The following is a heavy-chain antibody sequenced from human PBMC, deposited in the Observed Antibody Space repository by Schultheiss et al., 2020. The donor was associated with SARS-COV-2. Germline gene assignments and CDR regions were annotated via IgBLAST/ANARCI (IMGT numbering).Heavy chain of an antibody. V-gene: IGHV3-33*08. D-gene: IGHD3-22*01. CDR1: GFTFSSYW. J-gene: IGHJ4*02. CDR3: ARANSMIVVVTYFDY. CDR2: IWYDGSNK. Sequence: GGSLRLSCAASGFTFSSYWMHWVRQAPGKGLEWVAVIWYDGSNKYYADSVKGRFTISRDNSKNTLYLQMNSLRAEDTAVYYCARANSMIVVVTYFDYWGQGTLVTVSS.